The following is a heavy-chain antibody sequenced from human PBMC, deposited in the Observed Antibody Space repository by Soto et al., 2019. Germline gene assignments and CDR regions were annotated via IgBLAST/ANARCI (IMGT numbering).Heavy chain of an antibody. J-gene: IGHJ4*02. CDR2: IIAYDGKT. V-gene: IGHV1-18*01. CDR3: ARSERDGYNQFDY. Sequence: ASVKVSCKTSGYTFTTYGIHWVRQAPGQGLELMGWIIAYDGKTTYAEKFQGRVTLTTDTSTSTAYMELRSLRSEDTAGYYCARSERDGYNQFDYWGQGTLVTVSS. CDR1: GYTFTTYG. D-gene: IGHD5-12*01.